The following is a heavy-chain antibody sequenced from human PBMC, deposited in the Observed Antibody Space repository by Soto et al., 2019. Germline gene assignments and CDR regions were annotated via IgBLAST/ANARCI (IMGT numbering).Heavy chain of an antibody. J-gene: IGHJ4*02. CDR3: ARGGGGGLFEH. Sequence: GGSLRLSCATSGFPFDDYYMSGIRQAPGKGLEWLSHISPKSTYRNYADSVKGSFTISRDNTKSSLFLQMNSLGVDDTAVYYCARGGGGGLFEHWGQGVLVTVSS. CDR2: ISPKSTYR. V-gene: IGHV3-11*06. CDR1: GFPFDDYY. D-gene: IGHD2-21*01.